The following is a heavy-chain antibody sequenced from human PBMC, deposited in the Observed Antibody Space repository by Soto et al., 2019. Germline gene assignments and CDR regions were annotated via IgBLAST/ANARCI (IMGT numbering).Heavy chain of an antibody. CDR1: GGTFSSYT. Sequence: QVQLVQSGAEVKKPGSSVKVSCKASGGTFSSYTISWVRQAPGQGLEWMGRIIPILGIANYAQKFQGRVTITADKSTSTAYMELSSLRYEDTAVYYCARDPGMSSGGIDYWGQGTLVTVSS. D-gene: IGHD2-15*01. CDR3: ARDPGMSSGGIDY. J-gene: IGHJ4*02. CDR2: IIPILGIA. V-gene: IGHV1-69*08.